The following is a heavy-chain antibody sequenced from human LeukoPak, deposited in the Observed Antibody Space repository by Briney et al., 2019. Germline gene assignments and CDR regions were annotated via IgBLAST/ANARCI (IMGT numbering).Heavy chain of an antibody. V-gene: IGHV3-30-3*01. D-gene: IGHD6-13*01. CDR2: MTSDGSLK. CDR3: ARDPRSAAPDYFDS. Sequence: GGSLRLSCAASVFTFISYDIHSVRQAPGKGLEWVAVMTSDGSLKIYTDSVRGRFTISRDNSKNTLYLEMNSLRVDDTAIYYCARDPRSAAPDYFDSWGQGTLVTVSS. J-gene: IGHJ4*02. CDR1: VFTFISYD.